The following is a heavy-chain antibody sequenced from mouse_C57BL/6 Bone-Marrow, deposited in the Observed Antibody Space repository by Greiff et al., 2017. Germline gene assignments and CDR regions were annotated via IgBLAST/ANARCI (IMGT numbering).Heavy chain of an antibody. V-gene: IGHV1-26*01. CDR3: ARAYYGSSPYAMDY. CDR2: INPNNGGT. J-gene: IGHJ4*01. Sequence: EVQLQQSGPELVKPGASVKISCKASGYTFTDYYMNWVKQSHGKSLEWIGDINPNNGGTSYNQKFKGKATLTVDKSSSTAYMELRSLTSEDSAVYYCARAYYGSSPYAMDYWGQGTSVTVSS. D-gene: IGHD1-1*01. CDR1: GYTFTDYY.